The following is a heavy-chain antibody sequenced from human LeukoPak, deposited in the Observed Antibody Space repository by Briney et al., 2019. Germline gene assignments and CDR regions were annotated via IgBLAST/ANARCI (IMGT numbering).Heavy chain of an antibody. J-gene: IGHJ6*03. D-gene: IGHD6-13*01. CDR3: ARALYSSSGTQYNSRDV. V-gene: IGHV4-4*07. Sequence: SSETLSLTCTVSGGSISSYYWSWIRQSAGKGLEWIGRIYTSGSTNYNPSLKSRVTISVDTSKNQFSLKLSSVTAADTAVYYCARALYSSSGTQYNSRDVGGKGTTVTISS. CDR2: IYTSGST. CDR1: GGSISSYY.